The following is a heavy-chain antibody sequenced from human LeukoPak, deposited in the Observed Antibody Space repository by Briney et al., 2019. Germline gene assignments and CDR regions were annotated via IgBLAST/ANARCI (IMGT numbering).Heavy chain of an antibody. J-gene: IGHJ4*02. CDR2: ISWNSGSI. V-gene: IGHV3-9*01. D-gene: IGHD5-24*01. Sequence: GGSLRLSCAASGFNFDDNGMSWVRQTPGKGLEWVSGISWNSGSIGYADSVKGRFTISRDNAKNSLYLQMNSLRAEDTALYYCAKDTGKDGYNIARRSFDYWGQGTLVTVSS. CDR1: GFNFDDNG. CDR3: AKDTGKDGYNIARRSFDY.